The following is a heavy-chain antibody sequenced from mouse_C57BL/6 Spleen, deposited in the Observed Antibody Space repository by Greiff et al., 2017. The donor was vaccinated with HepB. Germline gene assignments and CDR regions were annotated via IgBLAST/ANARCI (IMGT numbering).Heavy chain of an antibody. V-gene: IGHV1-5*01. Sequence: EVQLQQSGPVLARPGASVKMSCKTSGYTFTSYWMHWVKQRPGQGLEWIGAIYTGNSDTSYNQKFKGKAKLTAVTSASTAYMELSSLTNEDSAVYYCTGNWDGYFDVWGTGTTFTVSS. D-gene: IGHD4-1*01. CDR3: TGNWDGYFDV. CDR2: IYTGNSDT. J-gene: IGHJ1*03. CDR1: GYTFTSYW.